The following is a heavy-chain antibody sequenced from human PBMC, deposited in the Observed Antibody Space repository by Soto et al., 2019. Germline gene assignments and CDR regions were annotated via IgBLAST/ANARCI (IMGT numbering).Heavy chain of an antibody. Sequence: QVQLVESGGGLVKPGGSLRLSCAASGFTFSDYYMTWIRQAPGKGLEWVSYISSSGSSKYYADSVKGRFIISRDNAKNSLYLQMNSLRVEDTAVYYCARDIGVSGNWFDPWGQGTLVTVSS. D-gene: IGHD2-8*01. V-gene: IGHV3-11*01. CDR1: GFTFSDYY. J-gene: IGHJ5*02. CDR2: ISSSGSSK. CDR3: ARDIGVSGNWFDP.